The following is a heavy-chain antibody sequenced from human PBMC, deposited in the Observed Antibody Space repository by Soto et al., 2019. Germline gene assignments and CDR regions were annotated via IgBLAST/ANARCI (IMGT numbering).Heavy chain of an antibody. J-gene: IGHJ5*01. CDR2: IGGGGTDT. V-gene: IGHV3-23*01. D-gene: IGHD1-20*01. CDR3: AKDAVPYNGKWDWFDS. CDR1: RFTFSDFA. Sequence: DVQLLESGGGLVQPAGSLTLSCAASRFTFSDFAMSWIRQAPGKGLEWVSSIGGGGTDTYYADSVKGRFTISRDNSKNTLYLQMDSLRDEDTAVYYCAKDAVPYNGKWDWFDSWGQGTLVIVSS.